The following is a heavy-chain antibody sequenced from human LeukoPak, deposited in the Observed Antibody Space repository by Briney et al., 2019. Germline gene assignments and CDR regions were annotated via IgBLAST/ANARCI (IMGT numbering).Heavy chain of an antibody. CDR2: IYYSGST. D-gene: IGHD3-22*01. CDR3: ARALPITMIVVVITTQGAFDI. J-gene: IGHJ3*02. Sequence: PETLSLTCTVSGGSISSSSYYWGWIRQPPGKGLEWIGSIYYSGSTYYNPSLKSRVTISVDTSKNQFSLKLSSVTAADTAVYYCARALPITMIVVVITTQGAFDIWGQGTMVTVSS. CDR1: GGSISSSSYY. V-gene: IGHV4-39*01.